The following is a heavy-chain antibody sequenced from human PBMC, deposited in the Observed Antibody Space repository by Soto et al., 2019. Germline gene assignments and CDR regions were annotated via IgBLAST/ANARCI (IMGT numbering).Heavy chain of an antibody. D-gene: IGHD3-22*01. CDR3: AREERRSYYDSSGYSHFDY. Sequence: PSETLSLTCTVSGGSISSGGYYWSWIRQHPGKGLEWIGYIYYSGSTYYNPSLKSRVTISVDTSKNQFSLKLSSVTAADTAVYYCAREERRSYYDSSGYSHFDYWGQGTLVTVSS. J-gene: IGHJ4*02. CDR1: GGSISSGGYY. V-gene: IGHV4-31*03. CDR2: IYYSGST.